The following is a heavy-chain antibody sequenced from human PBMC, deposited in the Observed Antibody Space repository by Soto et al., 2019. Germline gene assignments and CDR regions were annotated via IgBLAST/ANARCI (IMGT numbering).Heavy chain of an antibody. D-gene: IGHD3-10*01. J-gene: IGHJ6*02. V-gene: IGHV5-51*01. CDR3: ARTLSSTGRKPGYYYYGMDV. CDR2: IYPGDSDT. CDR1: GYSFTSYW. Sequence: GESLKISCKGSGYSFTSYWIGWVRQMPGKGLEWMGIIYPGDSDTRYSPSFQGQVTISADKSISTAYLQWSSLKASDTAMYYCARTLSSTGRKPGYYYYGMDVWGQGTTVTVSS.